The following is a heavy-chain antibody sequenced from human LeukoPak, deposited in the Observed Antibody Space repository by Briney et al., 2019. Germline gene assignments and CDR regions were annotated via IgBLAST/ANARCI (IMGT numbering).Heavy chain of an antibody. V-gene: IGHV3-23*01. CDR1: GFPFNNYA. CDR2: ISGSGVTT. D-gene: IGHD3-22*01. CDR3: AKDGRNFYDSSGCFDS. Sequence: GGSLRLSCAASGFPFNNYAMSWVRLAPGKSLEWVSTISGSGVTTYYADSVKGRFTISRDNSKNTLYLQMNSLRAEDTAVYYCAKDGRNFYDSSGCFDSWGQGTLVTVSS. J-gene: IGHJ4*02.